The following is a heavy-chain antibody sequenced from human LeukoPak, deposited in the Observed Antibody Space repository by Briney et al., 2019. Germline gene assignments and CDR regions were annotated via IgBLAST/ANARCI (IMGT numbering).Heavy chain of an antibody. Sequence: GGSLRLSCAASGFTFSSYGMHWVRQAPGKGLEWVAFIRYDGSNKYYADSVKGRFTISRDNSKNTLYLQMNSLRAEDTAVYYCAKGRWGSSSWYWFDPWGQGTLVTVSS. CDR2: IRYDGSNK. V-gene: IGHV3-30*02. CDR1: GFTFSSYG. D-gene: IGHD6-13*01. J-gene: IGHJ5*02. CDR3: AKGRWGSSSWYWFDP.